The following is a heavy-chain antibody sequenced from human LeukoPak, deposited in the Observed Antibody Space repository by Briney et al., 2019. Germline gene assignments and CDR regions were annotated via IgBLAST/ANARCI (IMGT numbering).Heavy chain of an antibody. Sequence: IPIFGTANYAQKFQGRVTITADESTSTAYMELSSLRSEDTAVYYCASHYYDSSGYYPFDYWGQGTLVTVSS. CDR2: IPIFGTA. V-gene: IGHV1-69*01. D-gene: IGHD3-22*01. J-gene: IGHJ4*02. CDR3: ASHYYDSSGYYPFDY.